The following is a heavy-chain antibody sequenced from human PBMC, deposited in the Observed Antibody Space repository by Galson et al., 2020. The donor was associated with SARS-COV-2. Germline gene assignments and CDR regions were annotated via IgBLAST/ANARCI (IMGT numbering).Heavy chain of an antibody. D-gene: IGHD5-12*01. CDR1: GYTFTGYY. J-gene: IGHJ3*02. CDR2: NNPNSGGT. Sequence: ASVKVSCKASGYTFTGYYMHWVRQAPGQGLEWMGWNNPNSGGTNYAQKFQGWVTMTRDTSISTAYMELSRLRSDDTAVYYCARERVGWLQLLEGAFDIWGQGTMVTVSS. V-gene: IGHV1-2*04. CDR3: ARERVGWLQLLEGAFDI.